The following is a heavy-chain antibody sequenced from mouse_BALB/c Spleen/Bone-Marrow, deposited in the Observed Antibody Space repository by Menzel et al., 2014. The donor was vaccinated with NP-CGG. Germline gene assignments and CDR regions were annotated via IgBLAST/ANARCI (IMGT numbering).Heavy chain of an antibody. Sequence: QVQLQQSGPELVKPGASVKISCKASGYSFTSYYIHWVKQRPGQGLEWIGWIFPGSGNTKYNEKFKGKATLTADTSSSTAYMQLSSLTSEDSAVYFCARVGYDGGDYYAMDYWGQGTSVTVSS. D-gene: IGHD2-14*01. V-gene: IGHV1-66*01. CDR3: ARVGYDGGDYYAMDY. J-gene: IGHJ4*01. CDR2: IFPGSGNT. CDR1: GYSFTSYY.